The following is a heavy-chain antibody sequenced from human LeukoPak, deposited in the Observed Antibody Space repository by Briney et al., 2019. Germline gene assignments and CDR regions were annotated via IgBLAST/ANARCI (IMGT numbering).Heavy chain of an antibody. CDR1: GYTFTGYY. J-gene: IGHJ5*02. V-gene: IGHV1-2*02. CDR2: INPNSGGT. D-gene: IGHD5-12*01. Sequence: ASVKVSCKASGYTFTGYYMHWVRQAPGQGLEWMGWINPNSGGTNYAQKFQGRVTMTRDTSISTAYMELSRLRSDDTAVYYCARDLYRSSGFYSGYDFHWFDPWGQGTLVTVSS. CDR3: ARDLYRSSGFYSGYDFHWFDP.